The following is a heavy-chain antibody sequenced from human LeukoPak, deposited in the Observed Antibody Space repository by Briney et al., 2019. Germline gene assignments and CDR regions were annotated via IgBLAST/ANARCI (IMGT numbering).Heavy chain of an antibody. V-gene: IGHV3-11*01. D-gene: IGHD4-17*01. CDR3: ARDSTMTSWDFDY. Sequence: GGSLRLSCAASGFTFSDYYMSWIRQAPGRGLEWVSYISSSGSTIYYADSVMGRFTISRDNAKNSLYLQMNSLRAEDTAVYYCARDSTMTSWDFDYWGQGTLVTVSS. J-gene: IGHJ4*02. CDR1: GFTFSDYY. CDR2: ISSSGSTI.